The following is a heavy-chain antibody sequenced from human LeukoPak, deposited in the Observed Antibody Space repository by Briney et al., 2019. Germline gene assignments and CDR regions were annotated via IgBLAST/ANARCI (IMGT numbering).Heavy chain of an antibody. CDR3: ARDGRDHYGWGSYGNWFDP. D-gene: IGHD3-10*01. CDR2: ISNSGSDI. CDR1: GFTFSSYA. Sequence: PGGSLRLSCAASGFTFSSYAMNWVRQAPGKGLELVSFISNSGSDIYYADSVKGRFTISRDNAKNSLYLQMNSLRAEDTAVYYCARDGRDHYGWGSYGNWFDPWGQGTLVTVYS. V-gene: IGHV3-48*03. J-gene: IGHJ5*02.